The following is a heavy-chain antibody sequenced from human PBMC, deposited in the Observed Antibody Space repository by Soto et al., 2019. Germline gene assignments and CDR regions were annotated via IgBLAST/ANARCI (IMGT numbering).Heavy chain of an antibody. CDR2: FNTYNGNT. CDR3: ARAQTPAESDY. J-gene: IGHJ4*02. CDR1: GYAFTNSG. V-gene: IGHV1-18*01. Sequence: SVRLSCKASGYAFTNSGISWVRQAPVQVLEWMVWFNTYNGNTNYXXKVQGRVXXTADTSRSIAXMELRXRRTDDTAVYYCARAQTPAESDYWSQGTLVTGS.